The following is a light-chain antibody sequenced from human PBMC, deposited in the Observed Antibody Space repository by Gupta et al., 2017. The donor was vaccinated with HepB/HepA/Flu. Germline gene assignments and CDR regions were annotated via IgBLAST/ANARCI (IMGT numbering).Light chain of an antibody. CDR3: QHRSNWPPT. CDR2: DAS. V-gene: IGKV3-11*01. J-gene: IGKJ1*01. CDR1: QSVGSY. Sequence: EILFTQPPATLSFSPGERATLSCRASQSVGSYLAWYQHKPGQVPRLLMYDASLRAIGIPARFSGSGSGTDFTLTISSLEPEDFAVYYCQHRSNWPPTFGQGTKVEFK.